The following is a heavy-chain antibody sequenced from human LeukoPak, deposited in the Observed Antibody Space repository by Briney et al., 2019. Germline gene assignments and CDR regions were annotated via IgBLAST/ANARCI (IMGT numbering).Heavy chain of an antibody. J-gene: IGHJ4*02. Sequence: KPGGSLRLSCAASGFTFSNAWMSWVRPAPGKGLEWVGRIKSKTDGGTTDYAAPVKGRFTISRDDSQNTLHLQMNSLKSEDTAVYYCTTENSLGFGDLLSGFDHWGRGSLVTVSS. CDR2: IKSKTDGGTT. D-gene: IGHD3-10*01. V-gene: IGHV3-15*01. CDR3: TTENSLGFGDLLSGFDH. CDR1: GFTFSNAW.